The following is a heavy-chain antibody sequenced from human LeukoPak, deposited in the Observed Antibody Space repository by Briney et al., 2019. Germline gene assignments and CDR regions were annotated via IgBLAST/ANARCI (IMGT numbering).Heavy chain of an antibody. CDR2: ISAYNGNT. CDR3: ARDHYYDSSGYTRSADY. D-gene: IGHD3-22*01. J-gene: IGHJ4*02. V-gene: IGHV1-18*01. Sequence: ASVKVSFKASGYTFTSYGISWVRQAPGQGLVWMGWISAYNGNTNYAQKLQGRVTMTTDTSTSTAYMELRSLRSDDTAVYYCARDHYYDSSGYTRSADYWGQGTLVTVSS. CDR1: GYTFTSYG.